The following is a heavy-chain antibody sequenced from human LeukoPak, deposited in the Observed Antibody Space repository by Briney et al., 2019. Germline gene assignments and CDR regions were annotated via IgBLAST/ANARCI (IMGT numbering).Heavy chain of an antibody. CDR2: ISWNSGSI. D-gene: IGHD2/OR15-2a*01. CDR3: AKLSHLAPSDY. Sequence: PGGSLRLSCAASGFTFDDYAMHWVRQAPGKGLEWVSGISWNSGSIGYADSVKGRFTISRDNSKSTLYLQMNSMRADDTAVYYCAKLSHLAPSDYWGQGTLVTVSS. J-gene: IGHJ4*02. CDR1: GFTFDDYA. V-gene: IGHV3-9*01.